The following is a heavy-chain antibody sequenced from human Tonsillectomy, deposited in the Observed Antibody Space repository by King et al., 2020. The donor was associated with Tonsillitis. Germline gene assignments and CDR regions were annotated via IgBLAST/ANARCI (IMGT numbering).Heavy chain of an antibody. CDR2: IKQHGIEK. V-gene: IGHV3-7*03. CDR3: ARVLTGDGVFDV. Sequence: VQLVESGGDLVQPGGSLTLSCVAAGFTFYHYCMTWVRQAPGKGLECVATIKQHGIEKYYVDSVKGRFTISRDNAKDSLHLQMNSLGAEDTALYYCARVLTGDGVFDVWGQGTLVTVSS. D-gene: IGHD3-9*01. CDR1: GFTFYHYC. J-gene: IGHJ3*01.